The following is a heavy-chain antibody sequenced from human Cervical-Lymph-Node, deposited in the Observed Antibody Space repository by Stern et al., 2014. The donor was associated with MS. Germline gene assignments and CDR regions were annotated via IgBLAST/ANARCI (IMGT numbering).Heavy chain of an antibody. Sequence: EVQLVASGPEVKRPGESLKISCQASGYTFTSSWIRWVLKMPGKVLEWIAIIFPGGSDIRSRPSFQGQVTISADKSSSTAYLQWNTLKASDTAIYYCARQRYFDYWGQGTLATVSS. V-gene: IGHV5-51*01. CDR1: GYTFTSSW. J-gene: IGHJ4*02. CDR2: IFPGGSDI. CDR3: ARQRYFDY.